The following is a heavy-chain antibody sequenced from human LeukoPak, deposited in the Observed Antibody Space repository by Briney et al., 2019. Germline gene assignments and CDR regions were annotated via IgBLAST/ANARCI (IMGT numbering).Heavy chain of an antibody. V-gene: IGHV1-2*02. J-gene: IGHJ6*03. D-gene: IGHD5-12*01. CDR1: GYTFTGYY. CDR3: ALGYSGYDYYYYYMDV. Sequence: ASVTVSCKASGYTFTGYYMHWVRQAPGQGLEWMGWINPNSGGTNYAQKFQGRVTMTRDTSISTAYMELSRLRSDDTAVYYCALGYSGYDYYYYYMDVWGKGTTVTVSS. CDR2: INPNSGGT.